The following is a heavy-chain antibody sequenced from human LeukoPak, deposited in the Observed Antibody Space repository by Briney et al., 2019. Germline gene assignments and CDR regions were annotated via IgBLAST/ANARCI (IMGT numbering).Heavy chain of an antibody. CDR2: ISHDGNT. V-gene: IGHV4-34*01. D-gene: IGHD1-1*01. CDR1: GESFSGYY. CDR3: ARRRDWNDVLDP. Sequence: PSETLSLTCAVYGESFSGYYWSWIRQPPEKGLEWIGQISHDGNTNYNPSLKSRVTLSTDTSKNQFSLRLTSVTTADTAIYYCARRRDWNDVLDPWGQGTPVTVSS. J-gene: IGHJ5*02.